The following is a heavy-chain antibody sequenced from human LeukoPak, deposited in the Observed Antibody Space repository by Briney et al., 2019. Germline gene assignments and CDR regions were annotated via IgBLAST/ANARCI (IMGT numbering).Heavy chain of an antibody. J-gene: IGHJ5*02. CDR3: ARDRLPQNPDDWNYVIRFDP. CDR2: INPNSGGT. CDR1: GYTFTGYY. Sequence: GASVKVSCKASGYTFTGYYMHWVRQAPGQGLEWMGWINPNSGGTNYAQKFQGRVTMTRDTSISTAYMELSRLRSDDMAVYYCARDRLPQNPDDWNYVIRFDPWGQGTLVTVSS. V-gene: IGHV1-2*02. D-gene: IGHD1-7*01.